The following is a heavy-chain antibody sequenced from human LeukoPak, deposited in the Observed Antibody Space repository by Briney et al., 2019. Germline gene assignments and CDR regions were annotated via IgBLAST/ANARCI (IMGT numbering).Heavy chain of an antibody. Sequence: ASVKVSRKTSDTFSRHGITWVRQAPGQGFEWMGWVSGYNGNTNYAQSVQGRVTMTTDTSTNTAYMELRSLRSDDTAVYYCAKDIHPGLDSGASCCFDYWGQGTPVTVSS. CDR3: AKDIHPGLDSGASCCFDY. CDR2: VSGYNGNT. J-gene: IGHJ4*02. CDR1: DTFSRHG. V-gene: IGHV1-18*01. D-gene: IGHD3-22*01.